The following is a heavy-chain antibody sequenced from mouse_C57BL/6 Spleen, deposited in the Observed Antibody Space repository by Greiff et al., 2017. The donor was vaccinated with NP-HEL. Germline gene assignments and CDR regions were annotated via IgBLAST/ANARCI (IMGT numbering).Heavy chain of an antibody. CDR3: AISRGYDYDGYYAMDY. CDR2: IHPSDSDT. Sequence: QVQLQQPGAELVKPGASVKVSCKASGYTFTSYWMHWVKQRPGQGLEWIGRIHPSDSDTNYNQKFKGKATLTVDKSSSTAYMQLSSLTSEDSAVYDGAISRGYDYDGYYAMDYWGQGTSVTVSS. V-gene: IGHV1-74*01. J-gene: IGHJ4*01. CDR1: GYTFTSYW. D-gene: IGHD2-4*01.